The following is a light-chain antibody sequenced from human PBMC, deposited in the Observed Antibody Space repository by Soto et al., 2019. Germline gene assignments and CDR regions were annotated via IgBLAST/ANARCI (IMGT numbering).Light chain of an antibody. CDR2: GNS. J-gene: IGLJ2*01. CDR1: SSNIGAGYD. Sequence: QSVLTQPPSVSGAPGQRVTISCTGSSSNIGAGYDVHWYQQLPGTAPKLLIYGNSNRPSGVPDRFSGSKSGTSASLAITGLLAEHEADYYCQSYDSSLTGVVFGGGTKLTVL. CDR3: QSYDSSLTGVV. V-gene: IGLV1-40*01.